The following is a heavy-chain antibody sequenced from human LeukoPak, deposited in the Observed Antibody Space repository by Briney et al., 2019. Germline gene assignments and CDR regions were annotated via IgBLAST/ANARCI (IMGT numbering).Heavy chain of an antibody. Sequence: PSETLSLTCAVYGGSFSGYSWRWIRQPPGKGLEWIGEINHSGSTNYNPSLKSRVTLSVDTSKNQFSLKLSSVTAADTAVYYCARSPSASSSWRWYFDLWGRGTLVTVSS. CDR3: ARSPSASSSWRWYFDL. V-gene: IGHV4-34*01. J-gene: IGHJ2*01. CDR2: INHSGST. D-gene: IGHD6-13*01. CDR1: GGSFSGYS.